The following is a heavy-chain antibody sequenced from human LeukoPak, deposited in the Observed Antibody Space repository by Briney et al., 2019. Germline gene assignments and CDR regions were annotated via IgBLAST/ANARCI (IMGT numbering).Heavy chain of an antibody. J-gene: IGHJ4*02. CDR3: ARGGYGSGSYYFDY. CDR2: INPNSGGT. V-gene: IGHV1-2*02. D-gene: IGHD3-10*01. CDR1: GYTFTGYY. Sequence: ASVKVSCKASGYTFTGYYMHWVRQAPGQGLEWMGWINPNSGGTNYAQKFQGRVTMTRDTSISTAYMELSGLRSDDTAVYYCARGGYGSGSYYFDYWGQGTLVTVSS.